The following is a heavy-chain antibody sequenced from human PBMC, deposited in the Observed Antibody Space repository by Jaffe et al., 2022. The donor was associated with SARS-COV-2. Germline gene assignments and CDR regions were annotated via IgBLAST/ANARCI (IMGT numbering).Heavy chain of an antibody. D-gene: IGHD2-21*01. V-gene: IGHV3-53*01. J-gene: IGHJ4*02. CDR3: ARDLRHANGKVVNY. CDR1: GFTVSSNH. Sequence: EVQLVESGGGLIQPGGSLRLSCAASGFTVSSNHMSWVRRAPGKGLEWVSIIYSSGSTKYADSVKGRFTISRDNSNNTLYLQMNSLRAEDTAVYYCARDLRHANGKVVNYWGQGTLVTVSS. CDR2: IYSSGST.